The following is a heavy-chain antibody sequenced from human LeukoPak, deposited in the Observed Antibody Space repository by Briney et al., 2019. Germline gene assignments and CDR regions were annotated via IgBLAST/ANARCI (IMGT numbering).Heavy chain of an antibody. V-gene: IGHV1-24*01. Sequence: ASVTVSYKVSGYTLTELSMHWVRQAPGKGLEWMGGFDPEDGETIYAQKFQGRVTMTENTSTDTAYMELSSLRSEDTAVYYCAAGAFDYWGQGTLVTVSS. CDR1: GYTLTELS. J-gene: IGHJ4*02. CDR3: AAGAFDY. CDR2: FDPEDGET.